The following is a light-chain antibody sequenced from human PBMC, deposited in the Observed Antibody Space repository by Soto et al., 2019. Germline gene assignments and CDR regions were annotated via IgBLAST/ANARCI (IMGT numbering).Light chain of an antibody. CDR3: QQYNNWPPIT. Sequence: EIVLTQSPATLSLSPGERATLSCRASQSVSSSYLAWYHQKPGQAPRLLIYGASTRATGIPARFSGSGSGTEFTLTISSLQSEDFAVYYCQQYNNWPPITFGQGTRLEIK. J-gene: IGKJ5*01. V-gene: IGKV3-15*01. CDR1: QSVSSSY. CDR2: GAS.